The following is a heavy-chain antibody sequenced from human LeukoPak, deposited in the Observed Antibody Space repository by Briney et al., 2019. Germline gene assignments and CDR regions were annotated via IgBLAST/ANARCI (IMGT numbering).Heavy chain of an antibody. CDR2: IIPILGIA. J-gene: IGHJ5*02. Sequence: SVRVSCKASGGTFSSYAISWVRQAPGQGLEWMGRIIPILGIANYAQKFQGRVTITADKSTSTAYMELSSLRSEDTAVYYCARAWQGSWFDPWGQGTLVTVSS. D-gene: IGHD3-10*01. V-gene: IGHV1-69*04. CDR3: ARAWQGSWFDP. CDR1: GGTFSSYA.